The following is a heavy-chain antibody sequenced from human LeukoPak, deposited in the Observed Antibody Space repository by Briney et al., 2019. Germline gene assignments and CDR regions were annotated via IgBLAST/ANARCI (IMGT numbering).Heavy chain of an antibody. V-gene: IGHV4-59*01. D-gene: IGHD4-11*01. J-gene: IGHJ6*03. CDR3: ARGRVSSSTWYSTYYYFFYMDF. CDR1: ADSITMYY. Sequence: SETLSLTCTVSADSITMYYWTWIRQPPGKGLEWIGYVDHTGSTKFNPSLNGRVSISRDTSKNFFSLRLRSVTAADTAVYFCARGRVSSSTWYSTYYYFFYMDFWGKGTTVTVSS. CDR2: VDHTGST.